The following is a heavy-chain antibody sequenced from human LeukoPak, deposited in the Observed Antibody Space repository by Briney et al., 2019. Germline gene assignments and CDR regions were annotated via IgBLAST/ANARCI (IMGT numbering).Heavy chain of an antibody. J-gene: IGHJ5*02. CDR3: ARGVFFWSGPTKGWFDP. CDR1: GGSFSGYY. Sequence: SETLSLTCAVYGGSFSGYYWSWIRQPPGKGLEWIGEINHSGSTNYNPSLKSRVTISVDTSKNQFSLKLSSVTAADTAVYYCARGVFFWSGPTKGWFDPWGQGTLVTVSS. D-gene: IGHD3-3*01. V-gene: IGHV4-34*01. CDR2: INHSGST.